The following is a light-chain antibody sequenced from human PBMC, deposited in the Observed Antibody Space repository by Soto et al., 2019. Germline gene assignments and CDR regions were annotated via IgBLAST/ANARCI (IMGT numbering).Light chain of an antibody. V-gene: IGKV4-1*01. Sequence: DIVMTQSPDSLAVSLGERATIKCKSSQSVLYSSNNKNYFAWYQQKPGQPPKLLIYWASTRESGVPDRFSGSGSGTDFTLTIRSLQAEDVAVYYCQQHYSTPPTFGQGTKVEIK. J-gene: IGKJ1*01. CDR3: QQHYSTPPT. CDR2: WAS. CDR1: QSVLYSSNNKNY.